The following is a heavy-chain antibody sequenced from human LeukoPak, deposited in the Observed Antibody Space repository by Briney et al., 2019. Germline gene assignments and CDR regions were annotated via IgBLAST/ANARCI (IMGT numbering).Heavy chain of an antibody. CDR3: ARVMDIVVVPAARVRWFDP. CDR2: VNLQGST. V-gene: IGHV4-4*02. D-gene: IGHD2-2*03. Sequence: SETLSLTCGVSGGSISNTNYWTWVRQPPGKGLEWIGEVNLQGSTNYNPSLMGQVAISVAPSENHDSLHLTSVTDADTAVYYCARVMDIVVVPAARVRWFDPWGPGTLVTVSS. J-gene: IGHJ5*02. CDR1: GGSISNTNY.